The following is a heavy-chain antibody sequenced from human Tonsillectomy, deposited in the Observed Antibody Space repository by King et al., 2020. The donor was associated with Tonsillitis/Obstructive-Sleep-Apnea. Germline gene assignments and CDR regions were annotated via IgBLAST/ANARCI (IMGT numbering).Heavy chain of an antibody. J-gene: IGHJ4*01. CDR2: SRSKADSYTT. Sequence: VQLVESGGGLVQPGGSLRLSCAASEFTLSEHNMEWVRQAPGKGVEWGGRSRSKADSYTTQYAASVQGRFTISRDDSKNSLYLQMNSLKTEDMAMYYCARTYYYGGSAYYSDYWGQGTLVTVSS. V-gene: IGHV3-72*01. CDR3: ARTYYYGGSAYYSDY. CDR1: EFTLSEHN. D-gene: IGHD3-10*01.